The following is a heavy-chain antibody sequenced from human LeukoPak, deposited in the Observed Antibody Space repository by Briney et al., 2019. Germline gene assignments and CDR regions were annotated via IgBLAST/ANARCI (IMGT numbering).Heavy chain of an antibody. CDR3: AKDSYVSGRPLHTFDV. V-gene: IGHV3-23*01. J-gene: IGHJ3*01. CDR1: GFTFAIHS. D-gene: IGHD3-10*01. CDR2: ISGDGAST. Sequence: GGSLTLSCAASGFTFAIHSMTWVRQAPGKGLEWVSGISGDGASTHYAESVKGQFTISRDNSQNTLFLQMNSLRVEDTAIYYCAKDSYVSGRPLHTFDVWGQGTMVTVSS.